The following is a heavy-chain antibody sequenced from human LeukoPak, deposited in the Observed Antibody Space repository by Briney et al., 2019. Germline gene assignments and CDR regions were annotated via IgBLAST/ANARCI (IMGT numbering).Heavy chain of an antibody. CDR1: GFTFSSYS. J-gene: IGHJ5*02. Sequence: PGGSLRLSCAASGFTFSSYSMNWVRQAPGKGLEWVSSISSSSSYIYYADSVKGRFTISRDNAKNSLYLQMNSLRAEDTAVYYCAGYYGGTINWFDPWGQGTLVTVSS. CDR3: AGYYGGTINWFDP. D-gene: IGHD4-23*01. V-gene: IGHV3-21*01. CDR2: ISSSSSYI.